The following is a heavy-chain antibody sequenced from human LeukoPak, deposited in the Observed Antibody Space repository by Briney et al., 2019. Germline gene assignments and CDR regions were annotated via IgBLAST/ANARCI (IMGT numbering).Heavy chain of an antibody. CDR1: GFTFSSYA. CDR2: IYSGGST. D-gene: IGHD3-10*01. J-gene: IGHJ4*02. V-gene: IGHV3-53*01. CDR3: ARGAWFGELWGGYYFDY. Sequence: GGSLRLSCAASGFTFSSYAMSWVRQAPGKGLEWVSVIYSGGSTYYADSVKGRFTISRDNSKNTLYLQMNSLRAKDTAVYYCARGAWFGELWGGYYFDYWGQGTLVTVSS.